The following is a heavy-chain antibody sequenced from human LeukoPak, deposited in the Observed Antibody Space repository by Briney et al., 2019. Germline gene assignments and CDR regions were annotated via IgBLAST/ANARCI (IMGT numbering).Heavy chain of an antibody. CDR1: GFTFSSYW. J-gene: IGHJ4*02. V-gene: IGHV3-74*01. CDR2: INSDGSST. CDR3: ARVGYISSWYVDY. Sequence: GGSLRISCAASGFTFSSYWMNWVRQAPWHGLPWVSRINSDGSSTSYADSVKGRFTISRDNAKNTLYLQMNSLRAEDTAVYYCARVGYISSWYVDYWGQGTLVTVSS. D-gene: IGHD6-13*01.